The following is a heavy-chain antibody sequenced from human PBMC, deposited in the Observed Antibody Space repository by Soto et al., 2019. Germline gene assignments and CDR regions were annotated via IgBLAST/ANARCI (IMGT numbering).Heavy chain of an antibody. Sequence: SGPTLVNPTHTLTLTCTFSGFSLSSSGVAVGWIRQPPGRALDWLALIHWNDDKRYSPSLKSRLTITKDTSKNQVVLTMTKMDHVNTYTYYCPDRREQISGYTSAWYDKWFDLWAQGILPTDSS. D-gene: IGHD6-19*01. V-gene: IGHV2-5*01. CDR3: PDRREQISGYTSAWYDKWFDL. CDR1: GFSLSSSGVA. CDR2: IHWNDDK. J-gene: IGHJ5*02.